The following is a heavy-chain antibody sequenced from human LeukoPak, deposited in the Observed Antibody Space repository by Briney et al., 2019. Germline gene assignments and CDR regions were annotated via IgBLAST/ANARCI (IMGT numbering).Heavy chain of an antibody. Sequence: SETLSLTCTVSGGSLSFSYWSWIRQPAGKGLEWIGRIYSSGSTNYNPSLKSRVTMSVDTSKNQFSLKLTSVTAADTAVYYCASGNSGSYHPYYWGLGTLVTVSS. CDR2: IYSSGST. CDR1: GGSLSFSY. J-gene: IGHJ4*02. D-gene: IGHD3-22*01. V-gene: IGHV4-4*07. CDR3: ASGNSGSYHPYY.